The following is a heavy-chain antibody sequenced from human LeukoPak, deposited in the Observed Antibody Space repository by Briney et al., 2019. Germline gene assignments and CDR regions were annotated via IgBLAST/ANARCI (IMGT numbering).Heavy chain of an antibody. V-gene: IGHV4-61*08. CDR3: ARDFASGYYGSGSYFDY. CDR2: IYYSGST. Sequence: PSETLSLTCTVSGGSISSGDYYWSWIRQPPGKGLEWIGYIYYSGSTNYNPSLKSRVTISVDTSKNQFSLKLSSVTAADTAVYYCARDFASGYYGSGSYFDYWGQGTLVTVSS. J-gene: IGHJ4*02. CDR1: GGSISSGDYY. D-gene: IGHD3-10*01.